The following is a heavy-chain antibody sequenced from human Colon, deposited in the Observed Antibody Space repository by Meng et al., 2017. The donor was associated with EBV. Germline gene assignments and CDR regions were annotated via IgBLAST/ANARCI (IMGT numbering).Heavy chain of an antibody. Sequence: VELQGSGPGLVKPSGTLSLTFGVSGVSISSNIRWTWVRQPPGKGLEWIGDIDDSGSTNYNPSLNSRISISLDKSKNHFSLKVNSVTAADTAVYYCARGKQDAWELLAYWGQGALVTVSS. CDR1: GVSISSNIR. CDR3: ARGKQDAWELLAY. J-gene: IGHJ4*02. V-gene: IGHV4-4*02. D-gene: IGHD1-26*01. CDR2: IDDSGST.